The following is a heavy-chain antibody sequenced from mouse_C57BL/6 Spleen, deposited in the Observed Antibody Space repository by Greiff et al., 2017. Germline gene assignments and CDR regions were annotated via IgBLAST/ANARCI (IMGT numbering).Heavy chain of an antibody. J-gene: IGHJ4*01. CDR3: AREGDYDYDEGYAMDY. CDR2: ISPRSGNT. V-gene: IGHV1-81*01. CDR1: GYTFTSYG. Sequence: QVQLKESGAELARPGASVKLSCKASGYTFTSYGISWVKQRTGQGLEWIGEISPRSGNTYYNEKFKGKATLTADKSSSTAYMELRSLTSEDSAVYFCAREGDYDYDEGYAMDYWGQGTSVTVSS. D-gene: IGHD2-4*01.